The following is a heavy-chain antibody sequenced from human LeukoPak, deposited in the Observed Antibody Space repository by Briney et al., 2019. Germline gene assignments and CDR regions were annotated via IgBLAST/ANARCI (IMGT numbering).Heavy chain of an antibody. CDR1: GFTFSSYA. V-gene: IGHV3-30-3*01. D-gene: IGHD6-19*01. CDR2: ISYDGSNK. CDR3: AREAVAGLYYYYYYMDV. J-gene: IGHJ6*03. Sequence: GGSLRLSCAASGFTFSSYAMHWVRQAPGKGLEWVAVISYDGSNKYYADSVKGRFTISRDNSKNTLYLQMNSLRAEDTAVYYCAREAVAGLYYYYYYMDVWGKGTTVTVSS.